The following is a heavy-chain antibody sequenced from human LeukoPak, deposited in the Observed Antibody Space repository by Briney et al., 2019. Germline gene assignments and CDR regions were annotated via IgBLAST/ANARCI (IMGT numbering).Heavy chain of an antibody. CDR3: ASPIVVVIATRDAFDI. CDR2: ISSSSSTI. V-gene: IGHV3-48*02. Sequence: GGSLRLSCAASGLTFSSYSMNWVRQAPGKGLEWVSYISSSSSTIYYADSVKGRFTISRDNAKNSLYLQMNSLRDEDTAVYYCASPIVVVIATRDAFDIWGQGTMVTVSS. D-gene: IGHD2-21*01. J-gene: IGHJ3*02. CDR1: GLTFSSYS.